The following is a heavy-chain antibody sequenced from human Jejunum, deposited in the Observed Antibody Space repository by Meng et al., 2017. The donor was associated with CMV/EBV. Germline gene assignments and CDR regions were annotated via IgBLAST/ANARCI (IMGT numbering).Heavy chain of an antibody. CDR2: IDGPTTNT. CDR3: ALWLGEHFDY. Sequence: LSWVGPGYTFRNYALSWVRQSPEKGLEWVATIDGPTTNTHYADSVKGRSLISRDNSRNTLYLQLTNLRADDSAKYYCALWLGEHFDYWGQGTLVTVSS. D-gene: IGHD3-10*01. J-gene: IGHJ4*02. CDR1: GYTFRNYA. V-gene: IGHV3-23*05.